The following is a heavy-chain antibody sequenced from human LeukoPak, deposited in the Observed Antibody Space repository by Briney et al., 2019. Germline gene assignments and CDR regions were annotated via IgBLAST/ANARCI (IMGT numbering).Heavy chain of an antibody. D-gene: IGHD1-26*01. J-gene: IGHJ6*03. CDR2: INSDGSTT. Sequence: QPGGSLRLSCAASGFTFSTYWLHWVRQAPGKGLVWVSRINSDGSTTSYADSVKGRFTISRDNAKNTLYLQMNSLRAEDTAVYYCARDVASSDLDYYYYMGVWGKGTTVTVSS. CDR1: GFTFSTYW. V-gene: IGHV3-74*01. CDR3: ARDVASSDLDYYYYMGV.